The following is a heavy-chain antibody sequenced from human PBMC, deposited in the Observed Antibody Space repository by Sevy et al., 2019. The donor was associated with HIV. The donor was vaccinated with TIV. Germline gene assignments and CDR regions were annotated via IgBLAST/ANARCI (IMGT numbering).Heavy chain of an antibody. Sequence: ASVKVSCKASGGTFSSYAITWVRQAPGQGLEWMGGIIPIFGTANYAQKFQGRVTITADESTSTAYMELSSLRSEDTAVYYCARGRRDSSGYDYNYFDYWGQGTLVTVSS. D-gene: IGHD3-22*01. CDR1: GGTFSSYA. V-gene: IGHV1-69*13. CDR3: ARGRRDSSGYDYNYFDY. CDR2: IIPIFGTA. J-gene: IGHJ4*02.